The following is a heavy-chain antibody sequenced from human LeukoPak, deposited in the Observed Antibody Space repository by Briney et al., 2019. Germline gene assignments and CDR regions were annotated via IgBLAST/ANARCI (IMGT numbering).Heavy chain of an antibody. V-gene: IGHV1-2*06. CDR3: ARVGAKPKGFDY. Sequence: ASVKVSCKASGYTFTGYYMHWVRQAPGQGLEWMGRINPNSGGTNYAQKFQGRVTTTRDTSISTAYMELSRLRSDDTAVDYCARVGAKPKGFDYWGQGTLVTVSS. D-gene: IGHD1-14*01. CDR1: GYTFTGYY. J-gene: IGHJ4*02. CDR2: INPNSGGT.